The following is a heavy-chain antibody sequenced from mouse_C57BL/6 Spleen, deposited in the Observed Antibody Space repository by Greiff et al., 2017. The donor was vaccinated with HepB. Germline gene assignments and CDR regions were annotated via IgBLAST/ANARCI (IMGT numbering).Heavy chain of an antibody. J-gene: IGHJ2*01. Sequence: DVQLVESGGGLVKPGGSLKLSCAASGFTFSSYTMSWVRQTPEKRLEWVATISGGGGNTYYPDSVKGRFTISRDNAKNTLYLQMSSLRSEDTALYYCARHVGTTVALDYWGQGTTLTVSS. V-gene: IGHV5-9*01. CDR1: GFTFSSYT. CDR3: ARHVGTTVALDY. D-gene: IGHD1-1*01. CDR2: ISGGGGNT.